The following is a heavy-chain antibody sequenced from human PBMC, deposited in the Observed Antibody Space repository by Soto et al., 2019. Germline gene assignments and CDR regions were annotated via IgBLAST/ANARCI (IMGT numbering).Heavy chain of an antibody. D-gene: IGHD1-26*01. J-gene: IGHJ6*02. V-gene: IGHV4-39*01. CDR2: IYYSGST. CDR1: GGSISSSSYY. Sequence: SETLSLTCTVSGGSISSSSYYWGWIRQPPGKGLEWIGSIYYSGSTYYNPSLKSRVTISVDTSKNQFSLKLSSVTAADTAVYYCAGSHSWGYYHHYLIAVPGQRTTVTVS. CDR3: AGSHSWGYYHHYLIAV.